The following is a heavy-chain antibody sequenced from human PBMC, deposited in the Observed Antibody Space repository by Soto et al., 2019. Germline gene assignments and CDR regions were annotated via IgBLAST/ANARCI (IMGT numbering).Heavy chain of an antibody. D-gene: IGHD3-22*01. CDR3: AREYSLAVVASGY. CDR2: ISYDGSDK. Sequence: QVQLVESGGGVVQPGTSLRLSCAASGFTFSSYAMHWVRQTPGKGLEWVAVISYDGSDKYYADSVKGRFTISRDNSRSCRYLRMNSRRAKDTSVYYCAREYSLAVVASGYWGQGILVTVSS. J-gene: IGHJ4*02. V-gene: IGHV3-30-3*01. CDR1: GFTFSSYA.